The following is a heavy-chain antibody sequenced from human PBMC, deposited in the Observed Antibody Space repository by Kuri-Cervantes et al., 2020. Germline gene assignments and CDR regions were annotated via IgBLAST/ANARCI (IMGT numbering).Heavy chain of an antibody. Sequence: ASVKVSCKASGYTFTSYDINWVRQATGQGLEWMGWMNPNSGNTGYAQKFQGRATMTRNTSISTAYMELSSLRSEDTAVYYCARGRIRGRLGDYIWGSYPEYFDYWGQGTLVTVSS. CDR3: ARGRIRGRLGDYIWGSYPEYFDY. CDR2: MNPNSGNT. CDR1: GYTFTSYD. V-gene: IGHV1-8*01. D-gene: IGHD3-16*02. J-gene: IGHJ4*02.